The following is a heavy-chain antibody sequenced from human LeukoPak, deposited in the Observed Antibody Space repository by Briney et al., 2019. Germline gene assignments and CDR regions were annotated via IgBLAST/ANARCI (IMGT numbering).Heavy chain of an antibody. CDR1: GGSFSGYY. V-gene: IGHV4-34*01. D-gene: IGHD3-3*01. CDR3: ARGEKITIFGVVTRNWFDP. J-gene: IGHJ5*02. CDR2: INHSGST. Sequence: SETLSLTCAVYGGSFSGYYWSWIRQPPGKGLEWIGEINHSGSTNYNPSLKSRVTISVDTSKNQFSLKLSPVTAADTAVYYCARGEKITIFGVVTRNWFDPWGQGTLVTVSS.